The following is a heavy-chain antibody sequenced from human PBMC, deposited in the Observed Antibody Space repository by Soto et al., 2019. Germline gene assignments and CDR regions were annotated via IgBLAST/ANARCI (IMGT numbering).Heavy chain of an antibody. CDR3: ARFRGSYGMDV. CDR2: IIPILGIP. D-gene: IGHD3-10*01. V-gene: IGHV1-69*02. J-gene: IGHJ6*02. Sequence: QVQLVQSGAEVKKPGSSVKVSCKASGGTFSSYTISWVRQAPGQGLEWMGRIIPILGIPNYAQKFQGRVTITAGKSTSTAYRELSSLRSEDTAVYYCARFRGSYGMDVWGQGTTVTVSS. CDR1: GGTFSSYT.